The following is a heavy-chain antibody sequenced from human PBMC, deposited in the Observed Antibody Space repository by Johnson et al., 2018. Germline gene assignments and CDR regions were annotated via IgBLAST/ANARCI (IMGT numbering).Heavy chain of an antibody. Sequence: QVQLVQSGGGVVQPGRSLRLSCAASGFTFSSYALHWVRQAPGKGLEWVAFISSDGNNKHYADSVKGRFTISRDNSKNTLYLQMNRLSPEDTAVYYCATGDSCWSFQHWGQGTLVTVSS. CDR3: ATGDSCWSFQH. V-gene: IGHV3-30-3*01. CDR1: GFTFSSYA. J-gene: IGHJ1*01. CDR2: ISSDGNNK. D-gene: IGHD6-19*01.